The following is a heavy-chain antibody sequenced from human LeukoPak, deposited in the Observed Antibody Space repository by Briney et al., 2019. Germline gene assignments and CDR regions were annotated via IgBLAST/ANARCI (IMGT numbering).Heavy chain of an antibody. V-gene: IGHV4-59*01. CDR3: ARTGRWLQLGFDY. CDR2: IYNSGNT. J-gene: IGHJ4*02. Sequence: SETLSLTCTVSGGSLSTYYWSWIRQPPGKGLEWIGYIYNSGNTNYNPSLKSRVTISVDTSKNQFSLKLSSVTAADTAVYYCARTGRWLQLGFDYWGQGTLVTVSS. CDR1: GGSLSTYY. D-gene: IGHD5-24*01.